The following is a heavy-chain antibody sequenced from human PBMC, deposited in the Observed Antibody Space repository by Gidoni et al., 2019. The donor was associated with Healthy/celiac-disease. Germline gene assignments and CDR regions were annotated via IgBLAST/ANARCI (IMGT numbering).Heavy chain of an antibody. D-gene: IGHD3-3*01. CDR2: INHSGST. CDR1: GGSFSGYY. V-gene: IGHV4-34*01. CDR3: ARATRFWSGYQPYWYFDL. Sequence: QVQLQQWGAGLLKPSETLSLTCAVDGGSFSGYYWSWIRQPPGKGLEWIGEINHSGSTNYNPSLKSRVTISVDTSKNQFSLKLSSVTAADTAVYYCARATRFWSGYQPYWYFDLWGLGTLVTVSS. J-gene: IGHJ2*01.